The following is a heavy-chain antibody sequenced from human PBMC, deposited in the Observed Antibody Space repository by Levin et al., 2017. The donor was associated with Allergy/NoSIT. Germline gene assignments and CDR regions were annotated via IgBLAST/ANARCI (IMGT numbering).Heavy chain of an antibody. CDR3: ARALSCDSLSCYPILTN. Sequence: RSGGSLRLSCAASGFSFSSYWMHWVRQAPGKGLTWVSRIDLDGRSTTYADSVKGRFTISRDNAQNTLYLQMNSLRAEDTAIYFCARALSCDSLSCYPILTNWGQGTLVTVSS. CDR1: GFSFSSYW. CDR2: IDLDGRST. D-gene: IGHD2-15*01. V-gene: IGHV3-74*01. J-gene: IGHJ4*02.